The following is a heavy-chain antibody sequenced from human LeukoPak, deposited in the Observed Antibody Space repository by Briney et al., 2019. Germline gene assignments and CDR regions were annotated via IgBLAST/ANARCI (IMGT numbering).Heavy chain of an antibody. Sequence: TGGSLRLSCAASGSTFSSYGMHWVRQAPGKGLEWVAVIWYDGSNKYYADSVKGRFTISRDNSKNTLYLQMNSLRAEDTAVYYCARDGTYYYDSSGYYSFDYWGQGTLVTVSS. CDR2: IWYDGSNK. CDR1: GSTFSSYG. V-gene: IGHV3-33*01. D-gene: IGHD3-22*01. CDR3: ARDGTYYYDSSGYYSFDY. J-gene: IGHJ4*02.